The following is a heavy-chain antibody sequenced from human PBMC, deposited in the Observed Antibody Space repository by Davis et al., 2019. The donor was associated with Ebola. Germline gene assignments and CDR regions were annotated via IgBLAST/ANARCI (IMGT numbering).Heavy chain of an antibody. CDR2: ISGAGYTT. V-gene: IGHV3-23*01. Sequence: PGGSLRLSCEASGFSFTNYAMNWVRQGPGQGLEWVSGISGAGYTTYHADSVKGRFTISRDNSKNTLYLQMNSLSADDTAVYYCATCGFCISSSGIDYRGQGTLVTVSS. CDR1: GFSFTNYA. D-gene: IGHD6-19*01. J-gene: IGHJ4*02. CDR3: ATCGFCISSSGIDY.